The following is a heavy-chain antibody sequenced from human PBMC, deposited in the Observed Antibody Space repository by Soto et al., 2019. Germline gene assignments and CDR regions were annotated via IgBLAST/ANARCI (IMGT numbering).Heavy chain of an antibody. D-gene: IGHD2-15*01. CDR2: INAGNGNT. CDR1: GYTFFTYA. Sequence: QVQLVQSGAEAKKPGASVKVSCKASGYTFFTYAMHWVRQAPGQRLEWMGWINAGNGNTKYSQKFQGRVTITRDTSASTAYMQLSSLRSEDTAVYYCARGPGGPDGPGDYWGQGTLVTVSS. CDR3: ARGPGGPDGPGDY. J-gene: IGHJ4*02. V-gene: IGHV1-3*01.